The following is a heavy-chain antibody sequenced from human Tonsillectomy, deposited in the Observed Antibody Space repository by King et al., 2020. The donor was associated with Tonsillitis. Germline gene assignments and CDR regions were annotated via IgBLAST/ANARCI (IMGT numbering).Heavy chain of an antibody. J-gene: IGHJ3*02. CDR1: GGSISSNIHY. CDR3: ARHNGGSYAFNM. V-gene: IGHV4-39*01. CDR2: IFYSGST. D-gene: IGHD7-27*01. Sequence: LQLQESGPGLVKPSETLSLTCTVSGGSISSNIHYWGWIRQPPGKGLEWIGSIFYSGSTYYNPSLKSRVTISVDTSKNQFSLKLSSVTAADTAEYYCARHNGGSYAFNMWGQGTMVTVSS.